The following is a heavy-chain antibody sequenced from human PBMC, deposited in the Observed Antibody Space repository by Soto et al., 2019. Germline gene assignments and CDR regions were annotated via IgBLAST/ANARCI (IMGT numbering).Heavy chain of an antibody. Sequence: GGSLRLSCAASGVTFSYYWMHWVRQAPGQGLVWVSRIHSDGSSTTYADSVKGRLTISRDNAKNTLYLQMNSLRAEDTAVYYCARGDRGAFDLWGQGTMVTVSS. D-gene: IGHD2-21*02. CDR2: IHSDGSST. CDR1: GVTFSYYW. CDR3: ARGDRGAFDL. V-gene: IGHV3-74*01. J-gene: IGHJ3*01.